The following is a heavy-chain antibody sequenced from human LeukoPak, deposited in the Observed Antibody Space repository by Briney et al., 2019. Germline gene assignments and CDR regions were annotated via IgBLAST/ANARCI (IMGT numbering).Heavy chain of an antibody. CDR3: ARDFLGSAGHGMDV. J-gene: IGHJ6*04. V-gene: IGHV1-18*04. Sequence: ASVKVSCKASGCTFTSYGISWVRQAPGQGREWMGWISAYNGNTNYAQKLQGRVTMTTDTSTSTAYMELRSLRSDDTAVYYCARDFLGSAGHGMDVWGKGTTVTVSS. CDR2: ISAYNGNT. CDR1: GCTFTSYG. D-gene: IGHD7-27*01.